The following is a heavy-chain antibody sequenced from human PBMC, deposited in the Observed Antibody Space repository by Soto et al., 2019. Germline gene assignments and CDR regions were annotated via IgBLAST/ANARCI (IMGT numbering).Heavy chain of an antibody. CDR3: ARGGDYVFDY. D-gene: IGHD4-17*01. V-gene: IGHV4-34*01. CDR1: GGSFSGYY. CDR2: INHSGST. J-gene: IGHJ4*01. Sequence: SETLSLTCAVYGGSFSGYYWSWIRQPPGKGLEWIGEINHSGSTNYNPSLKSRVTISVDKSKNQFSLKLSSVTAADTAVYYCARGGDYVFDYWGHGTLVTVSS.